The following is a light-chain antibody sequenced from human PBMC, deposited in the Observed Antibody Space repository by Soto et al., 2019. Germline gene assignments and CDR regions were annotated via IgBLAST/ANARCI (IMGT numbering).Light chain of an antibody. V-gene: IGKV3-11*01. CDR2: DAS. J-gene: IGKJ1*01. CDR1: QSVSSY. Sequence: EIVLTQSPATLSLSPGERATLSCRASQSVSSYLAWYQQKPGQAPRLLIYDASNRATGIPARFSGSGSGTDFTLTISSLEPEDFATYYCQQGYSNPWTFGQGTKVEIK. CDR3: QQGYSNPWT.